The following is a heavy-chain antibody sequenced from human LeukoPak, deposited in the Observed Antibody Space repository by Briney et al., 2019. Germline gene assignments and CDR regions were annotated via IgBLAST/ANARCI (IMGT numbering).Heavy chain of an antibody. D-gene: IGHD3-22*01. CDR2: IRYDGSNK. J-gene: IGHJ4*02. CDR3: ARAYYYDNRAIDY. CDR1: GFTFSSYG. V-gene: IGHV3-30*02. Sequence: GGSLRLSCAASGFTFSSYGMHWVRQAPGKGLEWVAFIRYDGSNKYYADSVKGRFTISRDNSKNTLYLRMNSLRAEDTAVYYCARAYYYDNRAIDYWGQGTLVTVSS.